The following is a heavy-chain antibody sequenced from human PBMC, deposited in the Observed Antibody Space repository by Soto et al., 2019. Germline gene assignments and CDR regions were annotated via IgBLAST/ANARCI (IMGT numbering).Heavy chain of an antibody. CDR3: ARVAGSYYYGMDV. V-gene: IGHV4-4*02. J-gene: IGHJ6*02. CDR2: IYHSGST. Sequence: QVQLQESGPGLVKPSGTLSLTCAVSGGSISSSNWWSWVRQPPGKGLEWIGEIYHSGSTNYNPSLKRPVTTSVDKSKNQYSLKLSSVTAADTAVYYCARVAGSYYYGMDVWGQGTTVTVSS. CDR1: GGSISSSNW. D-gene: IGHD1-26*01.